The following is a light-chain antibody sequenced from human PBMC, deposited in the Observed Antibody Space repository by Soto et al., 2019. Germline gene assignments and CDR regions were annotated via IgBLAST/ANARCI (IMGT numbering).Light chain of an antibody. CDR3: SSYTSSSLHV. CDR2: DVS. CDR1: SSDVGGYNY. V-gene: IGLV2-14*03. J-gene: IGLJ1*01. Sequence: SALTQPASVSGSPGQSITISCSGTSSDVGGYNYVFWYQHHPGKAPKLMIYDVSNRPSGVSNRFSGSKSGNTASLTISGLQSEDEADYYCSSYTSSSLHVFGTGTKVTVL.